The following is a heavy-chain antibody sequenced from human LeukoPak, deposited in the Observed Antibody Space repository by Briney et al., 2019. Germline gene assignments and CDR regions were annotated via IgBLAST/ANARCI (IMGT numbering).Heavy chain of an antibody. Sequence: GGSLRLSCAASGFTFSPYWMHGVRQAPGKGLVWVSRINGDGSSTDYADSVKGRFTISRDNAKNTLYLQMNSLTAEDTAVYYCARDRGYQMVDPWGQGTLVTVSS. CDR2: INGDGSST. CDR3: ARDRGYQMVDP. J-gene: IGHJ5*02. CDR1: GFTFSPYW. D-gene: IGHD5-12*01. V-gene: IGHV3-74*01.